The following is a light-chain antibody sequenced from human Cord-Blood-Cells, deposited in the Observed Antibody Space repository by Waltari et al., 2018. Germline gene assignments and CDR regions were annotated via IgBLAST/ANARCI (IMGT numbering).Light chain of an antibody. J-gene: IGKJ2*03. CDR1: QSISSY. CDR2: AAS. V-gene: IGKV1-39*01. Sequence: DIQMTQSPSSLSASVGDRVPITCRASQSISSYLNWYQQKPGKAPKLLMYAASSLQSGVPSRFSGSGSGTDFTLTISSLQPEDFATYYCQQSYSTLGFGQGTKLEIK. CDR3: QQSYSTLG.